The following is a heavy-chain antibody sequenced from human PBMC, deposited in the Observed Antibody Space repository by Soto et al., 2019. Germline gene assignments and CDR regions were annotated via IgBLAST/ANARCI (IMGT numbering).Heavy chain of an antibody. CDR3: ARGGGYSYGRAFDY. J-gene: IGHJ4*02. CDR1: GGTFSSYT. V-gene: IGHV1-69*02. CDR2: IIPIRGIA. Sequence: QVQLVQSGAEVKKPGSSVKVSCKASGGTFSSYTISWVRQDPGQGLEWMGRIIPIRGIANYAQKFQGSGTITAYKSTRTAYMELSSLRSDCTAGYDCARGGGYSYGRAFDYGVQGTLVTVSS. D-gene: IGHD5-18*01.